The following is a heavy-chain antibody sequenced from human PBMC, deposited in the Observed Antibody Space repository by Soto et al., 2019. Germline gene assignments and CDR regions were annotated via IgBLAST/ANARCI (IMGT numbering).Heavy chain of an antibody. CDR1: GFTFNNHA. V-gene: IGHV3-30*04. CDR2: ISYDGKNK. D-gene: IGHD3-10*01. CDR3: ARASRFIYDFDY. J-gene: IGHJ4*01. Sequence: QVQLVESGGGVVQPGRSLRLSCAASGFTFNNHAMHWVRQAPGKGLEWVAVISYDGKNKYYADSVKCRFTISRDNPKYTVLLLLNNVRVEDWAVIYCARASRFIYDFDYCGHGAQVIGSS.